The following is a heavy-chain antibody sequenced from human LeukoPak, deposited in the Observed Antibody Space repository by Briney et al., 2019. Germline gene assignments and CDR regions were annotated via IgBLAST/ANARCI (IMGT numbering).Heavy chain of an antibody. J-gene: IGHJ6*03. CDR3: ARQVVYAPPTYYYYYYMDV. Sequence: SQTLSLTCAVSGGSISSGGYSWSWIRQPPGKGLEWIGYIYHSGSTYYNPSLKSRVTISVDTSKNQFSLKLSSVTAADTAVYYCARQVVYAPPTYYYYYYMDVWGKGTTVTVSS. CDR1: GGSISSGGYS. CDR2: IYHSGST. V-gene: IGHV4-30-2*01. D-gene: IGHD2-8*02.